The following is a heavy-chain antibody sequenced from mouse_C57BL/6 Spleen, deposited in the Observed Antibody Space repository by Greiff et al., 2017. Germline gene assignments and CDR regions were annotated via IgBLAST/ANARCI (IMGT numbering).Heavy chain of an antibody. CDR2: IHPSDSDT. CDR1: GYTFTSYW. CDR3: ASSPHYCGSSYGYARDY. D-gene: IGHD1-1*01. J-gene: IGHJ4*01. Sequence: QVQLQQPGAELVKPGASVKVSCKASGYTFTSYWMHWVKQRPGQGLEWIGRIHPSDSDTNYNQKFKGKATLTVDKSSSTAYMQLSSLTSEDSAVYYCASSPHYCGSSYGYARDYWGQGTSVTVSS. V-gene: IGHV1-74*01.